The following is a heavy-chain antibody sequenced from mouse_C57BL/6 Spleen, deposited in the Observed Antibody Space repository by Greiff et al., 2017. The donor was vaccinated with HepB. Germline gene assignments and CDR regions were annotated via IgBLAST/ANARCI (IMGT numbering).Heavy chain of an antibody. CDR2: ISSGSSTI. CDR1: GFTFSDYG. V-gene: IGHV5-17*01. Sequence: EVQVVESGGGLVKPGGSLKLSCAASGFTFSDYGMHWVRQAPEKGLEWVAYISSGSSTIYYADTVKGRFTISRDNAKNTLFLQMTSLRSEDTAMYYCARPNYYGSSYYARDYWGQGTSVTVSS. D-gene: IGHD1-1*01. J-gene: IGHJ4*01. CDR3: ARPNYYGSSYYARDY.